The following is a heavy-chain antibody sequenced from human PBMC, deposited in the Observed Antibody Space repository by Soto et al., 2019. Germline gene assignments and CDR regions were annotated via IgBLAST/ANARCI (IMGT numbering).Heavy chain of an antibody. J-gene: IGHJ4*02. CDR2: ISGSGGST. CDR3: ATWAGTHYYDSSGYYVGY. Sequence: EVQLLESGGGLVQPGGSLRLSCAASGFTFSSYAMSWVRQAPGKGLEWVSAISGSGGSTYYADSVKGRFTISRDNSKNTLYLQMNSLRAEDTAVYYCATWAGTHYYDSSGYYVGYWGQGTLVTVSS. D-gene: IGHD3-22*01. CDR1: GFTFSSYA. V-gene: IGHV3-23*01.